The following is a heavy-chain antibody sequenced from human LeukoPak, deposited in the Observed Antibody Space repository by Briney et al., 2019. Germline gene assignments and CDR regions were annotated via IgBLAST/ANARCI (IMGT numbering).Heavy chain of an antibody. D-gene: IGHD2-2*01. CDR3: ARARPDIVVVPAAIPRRSFDY. CDR1: RSSMSGYY. J-gene: IGHJ4*02. V-gene: IGHV4-59*01. Sequence: SETLSLTCTVSRSSMSGYYWSWIRQPPGKGLEWIGYTFDSETTDYNPSLKSRVIISIDTSKNQVSLKLNSVSAADSAVYYCARARPDIVVVPAAIPRRSFDYWGQGTLVTVSS. CDR2: TFDSETT.